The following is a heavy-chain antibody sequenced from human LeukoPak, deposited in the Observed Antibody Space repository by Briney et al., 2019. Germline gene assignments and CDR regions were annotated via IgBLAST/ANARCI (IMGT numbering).Heavy chain of an antibody. CDR1: GYTFTSYG. CDR3: ARGRCSSTSCAPWWFDP. Sequence: ASVKVSCKASGYTFTSYGFSWVRQAPGQGLEWMGWISAYNGDTNYAQKFQGRVTMTTDTSTSTAYMELRSLRSDDTAVYYCARGRCSSTSCAPWWFDPWGQGTLVTVSS. D-gene: IGHD2-2*01. J-gene: IGHJ5*02. V-gene: IGHV1-18*01. CDR2: ISAYNGDT.